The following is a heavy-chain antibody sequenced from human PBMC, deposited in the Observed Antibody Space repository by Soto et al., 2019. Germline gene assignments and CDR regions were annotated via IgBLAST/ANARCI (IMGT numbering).Heavy chain of an antibody. V-gene: IGHV3-21*01. D-gene: IGHD3-10*01. Sequence: EVQLVESGGGLVKPGGSLRLSCAASGFTFSNFAMNWLRQAPGKGLEWVSTITRTGTYKHYADSVKGRFLISRDNAENSLSLQMNSLRAEDTAVYYCARGILGSDLIGFDIWGQGTMVTVSS. CDR3: ARGILGSDLIGFDI. CDR1: GFTFSNFA. CDR2: ITRTGTYK. J-gene: IGHJ3*02.